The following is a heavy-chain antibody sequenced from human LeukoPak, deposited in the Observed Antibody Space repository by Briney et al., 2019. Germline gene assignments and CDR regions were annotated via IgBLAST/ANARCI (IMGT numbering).Heavy chain of an antibody. D-gene: IGHD4-23*01. CDR1: GGSISSSSYY. CDR2: MSYSGNT. CDR3: ARRKGGYSYYYYYMDV. Sequence: PSETLSLTCTVSGGSISSSSYYWGWIRQPPGKGLEWIGSMSYSGNTYYNPSLKSRVTISVDTSKNQFSLKLSSVTAADTAVYYCARRKGGYSYYYYYMDVRGKGTTVTVSS. J-gene: IGHJ6*03. V-gene: IGHV4-39*01.